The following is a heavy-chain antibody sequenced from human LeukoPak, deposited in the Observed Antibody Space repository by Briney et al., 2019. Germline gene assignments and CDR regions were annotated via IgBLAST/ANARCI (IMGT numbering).Heavy chain of an antibody. CDR1: GYTFTSYD. Sequence: ASVEVSCKASGYTFTSYDINWVRQATGQGLEWMGWMNPNSGNTGYAQKFQGRVIMTRDTSISTVYMELSSLRSEDTAVYYCTRGSIAVPYNWFDPWGQGTRVTVSS. V-gene: IGHV1-8*01. CDR2: MNPNSGNT. CDR3: TRGSIAVPYNWFDP. D-gene: IGHD6-19*01. J-gene: IGHJ5*02.